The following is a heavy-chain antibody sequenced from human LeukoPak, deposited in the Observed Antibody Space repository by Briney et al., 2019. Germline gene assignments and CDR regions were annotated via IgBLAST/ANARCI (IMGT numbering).Heavy chain of an antibody. D-gene: IGHD4-11*01. CDR2: VSTHNGNT. CDR1: AYSFTNYG. CDR3: ARAETTLLLNY. V-gene: IGHV1-18*01. J-gene: IGHJ4*02. Sequence: ASVKVSFKASAYSFTNYGIIWVRQTPGQGLQWMGWVSTHNGNTNYAQKHQGRGTLTTDTSPSTVYMGLRSLTSDDTAVYYCARAETTLLLNYWGQGTLVTVSS.